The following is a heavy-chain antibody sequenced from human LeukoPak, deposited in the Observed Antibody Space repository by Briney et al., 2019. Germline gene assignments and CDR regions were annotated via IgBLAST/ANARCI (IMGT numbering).Heavy chain of an antibody. CDR1: GYTFTDYY. V-gene: IGHV1-69-2*01. CDR2: VDPEDGET. CDR3: ARARGVVGVTAHPGDYYFDY. Sequence: ATVKISCKVSGYTFTDYYMHWVQQAPGKGLEWMGLVDPEDGETIYAEKFQGRVTITADTSTDTAYMELSSLRSEDTAVYYCARARGVVGVTAHPGDYYFDYWGQGTVVTVSS. J-gene: IGHJ4*02. D-gene: IGHD2-15*01.